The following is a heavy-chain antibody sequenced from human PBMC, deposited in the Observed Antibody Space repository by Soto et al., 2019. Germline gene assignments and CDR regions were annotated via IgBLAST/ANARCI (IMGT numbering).Heavy chain of an antibody. D-gene: IGHD6-13*01. CDR1: GYTFTSYG. J-gene: IGHJ4*02. V-gene: IGHV1-18*04. CDR3: ARDEADIAAAASVDY. CDR2: ISAYNGNT. Sequence: ASVKVSCKASGYTFTSYGISWVRQAPGQGLEWMGWISAYNGNTNYAQKLQGRVTMTADTSTSTAYMELRSLRSDDTAVYYCARDEADIAAAASVDYWGQGTLVTVS.